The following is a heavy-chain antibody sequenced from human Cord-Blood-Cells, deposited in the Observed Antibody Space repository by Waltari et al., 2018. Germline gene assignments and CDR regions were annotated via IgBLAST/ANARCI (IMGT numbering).Heavy chain of an antibody. CDR1: GYTFTGYY. Sequence: QVQLVQSGAEVKKPGASVKVSCKASGYTFTGYYMHWVRQAPGQGLEWMGWINPNSGGTNYAQKFQGWVTMTRDTSISTAYMELSRLRSDDMAVYYCARDYCSGGSCYAFDIWGQGTMVTVSS. CDR3: ARDYCSGGSCYAFDI. CDR2: INPNSGGT. V-gene: IGHV1-2*04. D-gene: IGHD2-15*01. J-gene: IGHJ3*02.